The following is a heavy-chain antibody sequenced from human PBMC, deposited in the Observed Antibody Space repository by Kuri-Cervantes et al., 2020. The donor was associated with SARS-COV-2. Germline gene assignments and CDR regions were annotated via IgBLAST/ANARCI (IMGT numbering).Heavy chain of an antibody. V-gene: IGHV3-15*01. CDR2: IKSKTDGGTT. CDR3: TTGAPRIAVAGTGMIVYYFDY. J-gene: IGHJ4*02. Sequence: GESLKISCAASGFTFSNAWMSWVRQAPGKGLEWVGRIKSKTDGGTTDYAAPVKGKFTISRDDSKNTLYLQMNSLKTEDTAVYYCTTGAPRIAVAGTGMIVYYFDYWGQGTLVTVSS. D-gene: IGHD6-19*01. CDR1: GFTFSNAW.